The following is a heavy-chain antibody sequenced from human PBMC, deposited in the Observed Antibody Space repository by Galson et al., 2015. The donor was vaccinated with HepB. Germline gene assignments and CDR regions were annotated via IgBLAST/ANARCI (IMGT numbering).Heavy chain of an antibody. D-gene: IGHD3-10*01. CDR1: GFTFNDYW. Sequence: SLRLSCAASGFTFNDYWMSWVRQAPGRGLEWVASIRQDASAEFYVASVKGRFTMSRDDAKNSVYLQMNSLRAEDTAVYYCARIPAARVRGVDFDYWGQGTLVPVSS. J-gene: IGHJ4*02. CDR3: ARIPAARVRGVDFDY. V-gene: IGHV3-7*03. CDR2: IRQDASAE.